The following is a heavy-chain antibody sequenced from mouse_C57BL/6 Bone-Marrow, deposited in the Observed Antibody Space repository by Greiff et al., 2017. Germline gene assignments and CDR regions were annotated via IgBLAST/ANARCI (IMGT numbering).Heavy chain of an antibody. D-gene: IGHD1-1*01. Sequence: QVQLQQPGAELVKPGASVKVSCKASGYTFTSYWMHWVKQRPGQGLEWIGRIHPSDSDTNYNQKFKGKATLTVDKSSSTAYMQLISLTSEDSAVYYCAILLLRYYYAMDYWCQGTSVTVSS. CDR3: AILLLRYYYAMDY. J-gene: IGHJ4*01. CDR1: GYTFTSYW. V-gene: IGHV1-74*01. CDR2: IHPSDSDT.